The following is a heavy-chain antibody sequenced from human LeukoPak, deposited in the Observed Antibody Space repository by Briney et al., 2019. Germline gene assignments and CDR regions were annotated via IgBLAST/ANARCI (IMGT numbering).Heavy chain of an antibody. J-gene: IGHJ4*02. CDR1: GYTFTSYY. Sequence: VASVKVSCKASGYTFTSYYMHWVRQAPGQGLEWMGIINPSGGSTSYAQKFQGRVTMTRDTSTSTVYMELSSLRSEDTAVYYCARVRYDSSGYALFFDYRGQGTLVTVSS. CDR2: INPSGGST. D-gene: IGHD3-22*01. V-gene: IGHV1-46*01. CDR3: ARVRYDSSGYALFFDY.